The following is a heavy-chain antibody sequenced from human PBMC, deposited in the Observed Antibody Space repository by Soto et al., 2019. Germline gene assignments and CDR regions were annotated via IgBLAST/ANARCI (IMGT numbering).Heavy chain of an antibody. CDR2: INAGNGNT. V-gene: IGHV1-3*01. CDR1: GYIFTNYA. J-gene: IGHJ4*02. CDR3: ARSIVVVTALAY. D-gene: IGHD2-21*02. Sequence: ASVKVSCKASGYIFTNYAIHWVRQAPGQRLEWMGWINAGNGNTKYSQKFQGRVTITTDTSASTAYMELSSLRSEDTAVYYCARSIVVVTALAYWGQGTLVTVSS.